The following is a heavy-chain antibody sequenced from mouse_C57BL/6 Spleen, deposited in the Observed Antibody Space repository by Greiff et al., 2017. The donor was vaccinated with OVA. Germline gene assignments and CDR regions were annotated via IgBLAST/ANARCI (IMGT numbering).Heavy chain of an antibody. CDR2: INPNYGTT. J-gene: IGHJ4*01. CDR3: ARYPSSHYIAMDY. D-gene: IGHD2-12*01. Sequence: VQLQQSGPELVKPGASVTISCKASGYSFTDYHMNWVKQSNGKSLEWIGVINPNYGTTSYNQQFKGKATLTVDQSSSTAYMQLNSLTSEDSAVYYCARYPSSHYIAMDYWGQGTSVTVSS. CDR1: GYSFTDYH. V-gene: IGHV1-39*01.